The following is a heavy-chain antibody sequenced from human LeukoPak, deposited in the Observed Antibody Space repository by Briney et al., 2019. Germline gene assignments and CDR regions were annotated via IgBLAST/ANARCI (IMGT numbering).Heavy chain of an antibody. CDR2: ISSSSSYT. V-gene: IGHV3-11*06. D-gene: IGHD6-19*01. J-gene: IGHJ3*02. Sequence: PGGSLRLSCAASGFTFSDYYMSWIRQAPGKGLEWVSYISSSSSYTNYADSVKGRFTISRDNAKNPLYLQMNSLRAEDTAVYYCAKGSSSGWYGEGAFDIWGQGTMVTVSS. CDR3: AKGSSSGWYGEGAFDI. CDR1: GFTFSDYY.